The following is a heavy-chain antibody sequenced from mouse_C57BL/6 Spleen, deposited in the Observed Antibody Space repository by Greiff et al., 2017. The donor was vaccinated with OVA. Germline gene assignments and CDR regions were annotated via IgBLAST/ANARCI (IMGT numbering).Heavy chain of an antibody. Sequence: VQLQQSVAELVRPGASVKLSCTASGFNIKNTYMHWVKQRPEQGLEWIGRIDPANGNTKYAPKFQGKATITADTSSNTAYLQLSSLTSEDTAIYYCARSIITTVVARGDAMDYWGQGNSVTVSS. J-gene: IGHJ4*01. V-gene: IGHV14-3*01. D-gene: IGHD1-1*01. CDR2: IDPANGNT. CDR1: GFNIKNTY. CDR3: ARSIITTVVARGDAMDY.